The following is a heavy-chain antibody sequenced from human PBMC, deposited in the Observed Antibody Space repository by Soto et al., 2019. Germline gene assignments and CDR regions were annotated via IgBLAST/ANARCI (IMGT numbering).Heavy chain of an antibody. CDR3: AKDLKVWLGGGYGMDV. J-gene: IGHJ6*02. D-gene: IGHD3-10*01. Sequence: GGSLRLSCAASGFTFSSYGMHWVRQAPGRGLEWVAVISYDGSNKYYADSVKGRFTISRDNSKNTLYLQMNSLRAEDTAVYYCAKDLKVWLGGGYGMDVWGQGTTVTVSS. CDR1: GFTFSSYG. CDR2: ISYDGSNK. V-gene: IGHV3-30*18.